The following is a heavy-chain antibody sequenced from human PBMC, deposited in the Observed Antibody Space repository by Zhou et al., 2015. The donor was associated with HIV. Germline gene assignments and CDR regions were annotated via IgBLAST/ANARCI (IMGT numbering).Heavy chain of an antibody. CDR2: ISAYNGNT. V-gene: IGHV1-18*01. J-gene: IGHJ6*01. CDR1: GYTFTSYG. D-gene: IGHD4-17*01. Sequence: QVQLVQSGAEVKKPGASVKVSCKASGYTFTSYGISWVRQAPGQGLEWMGWISAYNGNTNYAQKLQGRVTMTTDTSTSTAYMELRSLRSDDTAVYYCARDSRAVTYYYYYGMDVVGDRTGPRSPSPQ. CDR3: ARDSRAVTYYYYYGMDV.